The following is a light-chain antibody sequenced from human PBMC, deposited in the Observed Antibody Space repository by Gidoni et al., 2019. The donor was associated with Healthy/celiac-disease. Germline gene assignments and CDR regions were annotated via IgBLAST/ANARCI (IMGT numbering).Light chain of an antibody. J-gene: IGKJ1*01. Sequence: DIQMTQSPSSLSASVGDRVTITCRASQVIGNSLAWYQQKPGKAPKLLLSATSRLESGVPPRFGGSGSGTDYTLTISSLQPEDSAIYSCQQYQTTPTFGQXTKVEIK. CDR3: QQYQTTPT. CDR1: QVIGNS. CDR2: ATS. V-gene: IGKV1-NL1*01.